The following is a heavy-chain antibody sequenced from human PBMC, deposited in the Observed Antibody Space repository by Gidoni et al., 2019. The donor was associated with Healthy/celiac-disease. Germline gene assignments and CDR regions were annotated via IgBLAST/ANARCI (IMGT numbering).Heavy chain of an antibody. CDR2: ISSSSSYI. CDR3: AREGSIAVAGTYYFDY. CDR1: GFTFGSNS. V-gene: IGHV3-21*01. Sequence: EVQLVESGGGLVKPGGSMILSCPASGFTFGSNSMNWVRQAPGKGLGWVSSISSSSSYIYYADSVKGRFTISRDNAKNSLYLQMNSLRAEDTAVYYCAREGSIAVAGTYYFDYWGQGTLVTVSS. J-gene: IGHJ4*02. D-gene: IGHD6-19*01.